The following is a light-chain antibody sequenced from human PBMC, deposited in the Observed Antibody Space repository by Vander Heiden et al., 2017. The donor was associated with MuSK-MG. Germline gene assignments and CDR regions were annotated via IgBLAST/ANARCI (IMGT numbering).Light chain of an antibody. J-gene: IGLJ3*02. CDR2: RKT. CDR1: TGAVASAYE. V-gene: IGLV7-43*01. CDR3: RRIDGGAWV. Sequence: QTVLSQLPPQTLSPGGQVTLSRAPGTGAVASAYEPDWFQQKPGQAPRPLIYRKTTKHAWTPARFSGSLLGGKAALTLSGVQPEDEAEYYCRRIDGGAWVFGGGTKLTVL.